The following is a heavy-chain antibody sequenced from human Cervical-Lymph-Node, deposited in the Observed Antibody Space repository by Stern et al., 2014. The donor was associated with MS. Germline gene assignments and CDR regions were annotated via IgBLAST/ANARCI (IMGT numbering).Heavy chain of an antibody. CDR2: ISGSGGST. D-gene: IGHD3-3*01. V-gene: IGHV3-23*04. J-gene: IGHJ6*02. CDR1: GFSFGNYA. CDR3: AKGGSIYYYGLDV. Sequence: EVQLVESGGGLVQPGGSLRLSCAASGFSFGNYAMTWVRQAPGKGLECVSSISGSGGSTQYAESVKGRVTISRDNSKNTLYLQMNGLRAEDTAMYYCAKGGSIYYYGLDVWGQGTTVTVSS.